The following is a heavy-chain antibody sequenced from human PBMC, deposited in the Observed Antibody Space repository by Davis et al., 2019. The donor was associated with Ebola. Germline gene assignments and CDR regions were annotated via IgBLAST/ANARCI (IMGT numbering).Heavy chain of an antibody. CDR3: ARGKEWLYRYYYYGMDV. D-gene: IGHD3-3*01. CDR1: GFTFSSYA. V-gene: IGHV3-30-3*01. J-gene: IGHJ6*02. Sequence: GESLKISCAASGFTFSSYAMHWVRQAPGKGLEWVAFISYDGSNKYYADSVKGRFTISRDNSKNTLYLQMNSLRAEDTAVYYCARGKEWLYRYYYYGMDVWGQGTTVTVSS. CDR2: ISYDGSNK.